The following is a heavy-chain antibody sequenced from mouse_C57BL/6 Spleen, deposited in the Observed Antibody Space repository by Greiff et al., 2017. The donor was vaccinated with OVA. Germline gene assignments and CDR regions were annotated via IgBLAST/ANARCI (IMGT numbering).Heavy chain of an antibody. CDR3: ARRGDDGYYVWFAY. J-gene: IGHJ3*01. V-gene: IGHV2-2*01. CDR1: GFSLTSYG. D-gene: IGHD2-3*01. Sequence: VQLQQSGPGLVQPSQSLSITCTVSGFSLTSYGVHWVRQSPGKGLEWLGVIWSGGSTDYTAAFISRLSISKDNSKSQVFFKMNSLQADDTAIYYCARRGDDGYYVWFAYWGQGTLVTVSA. CDR2: IWSGGST.